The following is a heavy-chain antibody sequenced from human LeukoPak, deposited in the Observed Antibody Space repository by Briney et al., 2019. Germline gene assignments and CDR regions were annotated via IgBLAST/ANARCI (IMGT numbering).Heavy chain of an antibody. J-gene: IGHJ4*02. D-gene: IGHD6-19*01. CDR1: GFTFSSYG. CDR3: ARAGEQF. V-gene: IGHV3-30*03. Sequence: GRSLRLSCAASGFTFSSYGMHWVRQAPGKGLEWVAVISYDGSNKYYADSVKGRFTISRDNSKNTLYLQMNSLRAEDTAVYYCARAGEQFWGQGTLVTVSS. CDR2: ISYDGSNK.